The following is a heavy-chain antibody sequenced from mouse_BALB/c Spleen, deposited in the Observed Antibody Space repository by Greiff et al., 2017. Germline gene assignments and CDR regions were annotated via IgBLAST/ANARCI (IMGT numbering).Heavy chain of an antibody. J-gene: IGHJ4*01. CDR2: IWTGGGT. D-gene: IGHD2-4*01. V-gene: IGHV2-9-2*01. CDR1: GFSLTSYD. Sequence: VKLQESGPGLVAPSQSLSITCTVSGFSLTSYDISWIRQPPGKGLEWLGVIWTGGGTNYNSALISRLSISKDNSKSQVFLKLNSLQTDDTATYYCAKQGNDYDVLMDYWGQGTSVTVSS. CDR3: AKQGNDYDVLMDY.